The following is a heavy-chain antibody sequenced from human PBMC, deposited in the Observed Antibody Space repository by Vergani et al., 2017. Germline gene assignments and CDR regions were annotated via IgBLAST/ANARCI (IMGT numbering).Heavy chain of an antibody. V-gene: IGHV4-39*01. Sequence: QLHLQESGPGLVKSSEALSLACSVSGVSISNPNYFWGWIRQPPGKGPDWIASIYYSGNTYYNPSLKSRVTISVDTSKNQLSLTLSSLTATDTAVYYCARHKDTAVVTPFDYWGQGTLVTVSS. J-gene: IGHJ4*01. CDR3: ARHKDTAVVTPFDY. CDR2: IYYSGNT. CDR1: GVSISNPNYF. D-gene: IGHD5-18*01.